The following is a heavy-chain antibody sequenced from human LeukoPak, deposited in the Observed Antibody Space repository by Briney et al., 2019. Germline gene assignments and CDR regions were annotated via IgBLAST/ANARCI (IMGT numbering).Heavy chain of an antibody. CDR2: IYYSGST. V-gene: IGHV4-61*01. D-gene: IGHD3-10*01. J-gene: IGHJ5*02. Sequence: SQTLSLTCTVYGGSTSSGSYYWSWIRQPPGKGLEWIGYIYYSGSTNYNPSLKSRVTISVDTSKNQFSLKLSSVTAADTAVYYCAGGYYYGSGSYYDNWFDPWGQGTLVTVSS. CDR3: AGGYYYGSGSYYDNWFDP. CDR1: GGSTSSGSYY.